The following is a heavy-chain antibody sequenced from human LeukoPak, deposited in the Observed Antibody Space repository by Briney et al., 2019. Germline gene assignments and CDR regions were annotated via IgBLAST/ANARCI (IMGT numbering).Heavy chain of an antibody. V-gene: IGHV3-30*04. J-gene: IGHJ4*02. Sequence: GGSLRLSCAASGFTFSSYAMHWVRQAPGKGLEWVAVISYDGSNKYYADSVKGRFTISRDNSKNTLYRQMNSLRAEDTAVYYCARDPTRYSGYDWYFDYWGQGTLVTVSS. CDR2: ISYDGSNK. CDR1: GFTFSSYA. CDR3: ARDPTRYSGYDWYFDY. D-gene: IGHD5-12*01.